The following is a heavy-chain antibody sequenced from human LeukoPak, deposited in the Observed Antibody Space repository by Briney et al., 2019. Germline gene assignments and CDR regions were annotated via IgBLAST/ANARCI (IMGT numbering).Heavy chain of an antibody. V-gene: IGHV5-51*01. CDR2: IYPSDSDT. D-gene: IGHD5-12*01. CDR1: GYSFTSYW. Sequence: GESLKISCKGSGYSFTSYWIGWVRQMPGKGLEWMGIIYPSDSDTRYSPSFQGQVTISADKSISTAYLQWSSLKASDTAMYYCARQRYSGYDRSGFDYWGQGTLVTVSS. J-gene: IGHJ4*02. CDR3: ARQRYSGYDRSGFDY.